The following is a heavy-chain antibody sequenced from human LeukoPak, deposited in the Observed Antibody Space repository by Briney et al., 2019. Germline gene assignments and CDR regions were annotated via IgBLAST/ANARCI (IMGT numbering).Heavy chain of an antibody. Sequence: PGGSLRLSCAASGFTFSSYGMSWVRQAPGKGLEWVSAISGSGGSTYYADSVKGRFTISRDNSKNTLYLQMNSLRAEDTAVYYCANIGQEMVRGVIRHWGQGTLVTVSS. J-gene: IGHJ4*02. CDR1: GFTFSSYG. CDR3: ANIGQEMVRGVIRH. D-gene: IGHD3-10*01. V-gene: IGHV3-23*01. CDR2: ISGSGGST.